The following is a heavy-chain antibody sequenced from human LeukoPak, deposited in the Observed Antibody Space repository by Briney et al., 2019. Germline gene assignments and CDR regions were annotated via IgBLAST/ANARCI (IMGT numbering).Heavy chain of an antibody. CDR3: ARMNDYSNYVVAGGVEYYYYYYMDV. CDR1: GYTFTGYY. J-gene: IGHJ6*03. Sequence: VSVKVSCKASGYTFTGYYMHWVRQAPGQGLEWRGWINPNSGGTNYAQKFQGRVTMTTDTSTSTAYMELRSLRSDDTAVYYCARMNDYSNYVVAGGVEYYYYYYMDVWGKGTTVTVSS. CDR2: INPNSGGT. V-gene: IGHV1-2*02. D-gene: IGHD4-11*01.